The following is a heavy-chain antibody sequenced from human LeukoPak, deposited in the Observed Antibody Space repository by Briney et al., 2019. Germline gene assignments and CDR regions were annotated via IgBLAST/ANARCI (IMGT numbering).Heavy chain of an antibody. V-gene: IGHV3-21*01. J-gene: IGHJ4*02. CDR1: GFTFSSYS. Sequence: GGSLRLSCAASGFTFSSYSMNWVRQAPGKGLEWVSSISSSSSYIYYADSVKGRFTISRDNAKNSLYLHMNSLRAEDTAVYYCAMVTAIYGYWGQGTLVTVSS. CDR3: AMVTAIYGY. CDR2: ISSSSSYI. D-gene: IGHD2-21*02.